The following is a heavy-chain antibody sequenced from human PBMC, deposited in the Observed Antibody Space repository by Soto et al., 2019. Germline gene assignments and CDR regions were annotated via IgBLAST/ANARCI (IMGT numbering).Heavy chain of an antibody. V-gene: IGHV5-51*01. CDR2: IYPRDSNT. CDR3: ARTEAVVGNHNWFDP. D-gene: IGHD6-19*01. Sequence: EVQLVQSGAEVKKPGESLMISCQGSGYSFTKYYIAWVRQMPGKALEWMGTIYPRDSNTRYSPSFQGQVTFSVDKSITTAYLQWSSLKASDTAIYYCARTEAVVGNHNWFDPWGQGTLVTVSS. CDR1: GYSFTKYY. J-gene: IGHJ5*02.